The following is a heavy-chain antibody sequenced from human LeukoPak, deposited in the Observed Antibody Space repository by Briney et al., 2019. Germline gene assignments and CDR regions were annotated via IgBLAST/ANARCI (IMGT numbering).Heavy chain of an antibody. CDR2: ISYDGSNK. CDR1: GFTFSSYA. V-gene: IGHV3-30-3*01. J-gene: IGHJ6*02. Sequence: GGSLRLSCAASGFTFSSYAMHWVRQAPGKGLEWVAVISYDGSNKYYADSVKGRFTISRDNSKNTLYLQMNSLRAEDTAVYYCAKDTLIRGVIKNYYYYGLDVWGRGTTVTVSS. CDR3: AKDTLIRGVIKNYYYYGLDV. D-gene: IGHD3-10*01.